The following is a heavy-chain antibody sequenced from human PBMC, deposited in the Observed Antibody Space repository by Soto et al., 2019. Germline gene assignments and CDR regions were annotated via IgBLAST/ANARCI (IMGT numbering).Heavy chain of an antibody. V-gene: IGHV3-33*06. CDR3: VKDTSGYSPFDY. CDR2: IWYDGSNK. D-gene: IGHD3-22*01. J-gene: IGHJ4*02. Sequence: WGSLLLSCAASGFTFSNCVMHWIRQAPGKGLEWVAIIWYDGSNKYYADSVKGRFTISRDNSKNTLYLQMSSLRVEDTAVYYCVKDTSGYSPFDYWGQGTKVTVSS. CDR1: GFTFSNCV.